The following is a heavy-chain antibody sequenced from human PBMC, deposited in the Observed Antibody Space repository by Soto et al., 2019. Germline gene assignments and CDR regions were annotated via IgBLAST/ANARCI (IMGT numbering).Heavy chain of an antibody. J-gene: IGHJ6*03. Sequence: GGSLRLSCAASGFTFSDYYMSWIRQAPGKGLEWVSYISSSGSTIYYADSVKGRFTISRDNAKNSLYLQMNSLRAEDTAVYYCARDSKLELSDGGWNYYYYMDVWGKGTTVTVSS. CDR1: GFTFSDYY. V-gene: IGHV3-11*01. D-gene: IGHD1-7*01. CDR3: ARDSKLELSDGGWNYYYYMDV. CDR2: ISSSGSTI.